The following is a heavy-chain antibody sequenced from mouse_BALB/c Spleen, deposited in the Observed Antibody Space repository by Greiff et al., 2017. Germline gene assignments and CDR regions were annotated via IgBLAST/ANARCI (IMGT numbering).Heavy chain of an antibody. CDR1: GFSLTSYG. V-gene: IGHV2-9*02. CDR3: ARDNYGSSSLAY. Sequence: QVQLKESGPGLVAPSQSLSITCTVSGFSLTSYGVHWVRQPPGKGLEWLGVIWAGGSTNYNSALMSRLSISKDNSKSQVFLKMNSLQTDDTAMYYCARDNYGSSSLAYWGQGTLVTVSA. J-gene: IGHJ3*01. D-gene: IGHD1-1*01. CDR2: IWAGGST.